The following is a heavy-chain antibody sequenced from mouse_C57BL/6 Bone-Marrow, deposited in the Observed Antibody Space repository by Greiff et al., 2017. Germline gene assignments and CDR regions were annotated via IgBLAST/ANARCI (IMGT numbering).Heavy chain of an antibody. Sequence: EVQGVESGGGLVQSGRSLRLSCATSGFTFSDFYMEWVRQAPGKGLEWIAASRNKANDYTTAYSASVQGRFIFSRDTSQSILYLQMNALRAEDTANYYCARVLYYYGSSYRTFAYWGQGTLVTVSA. D-gene: IGHD1-1*01. CDR2: SRNKANDYTT. V-gene: IGHV7-1*01. CDR1: GFTFSDFY. CDR3: ARVLYYYGSSYRTFAY. J-gene: IGHJ3*01.